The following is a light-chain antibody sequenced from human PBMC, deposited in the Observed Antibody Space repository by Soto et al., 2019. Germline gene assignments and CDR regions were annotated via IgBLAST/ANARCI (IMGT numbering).Light chain of an antibody. CDR2: EVS. J-gene: IGLJ2*01. V-gene: IGLV2-14*01. Sequence: QSALTQPASVSGSPGQSITISCTGISSDVGVNNYVSWYQQHPGKAPKLMIYEVSNRPSGISNRFSGSKSDNTASLTISGLQAEDEADYYCSSYGGSNNLLFGGGTKLTVL. CDR1: SSDVGVNNY. CDR3: SSYGGSNNLL.